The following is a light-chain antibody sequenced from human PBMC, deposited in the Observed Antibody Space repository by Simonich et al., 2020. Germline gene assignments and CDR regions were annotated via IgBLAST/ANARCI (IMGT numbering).Light chain of an antibody. J-gene: IGKJ2*01. CDR3: MQSIQLPMYT. Sequence: DIVMTQTPLSLSVTPGQPASISCKSSQSLLHSDGKTSLYWYLKKPGQSPQLLIYEGSNRFSGVPDRCIGSGSGTDFTRKISRVEAEDVGVYYCMQSIQLPMYTFGQGTKLEIK. CDR2: EGS. V-gene: IGKV2D-29*02. CDR1: QSLLHSDGKTS.